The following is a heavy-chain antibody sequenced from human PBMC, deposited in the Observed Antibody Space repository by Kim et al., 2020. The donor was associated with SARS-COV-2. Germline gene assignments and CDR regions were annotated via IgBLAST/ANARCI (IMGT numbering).Heavy chain of an antibody. V-gene: IGHV1-69*13. D-gene: IGHD6-6*01. J-gene: IGHJ5*02. CDR3: ANCIAARHDNWFDP. CDR1: GGTFSSYA. CDR2: IIPIFGTA. Sequence: SVKVSCKASGGTFSSYAISWVRQAPGQGLEWMGGIIPIFGTANYAQKFQGRVTITADESTSTAYMELSSLRSEDTAVYYCANCIAARHDNWFDPWGQGTLVTVSS.